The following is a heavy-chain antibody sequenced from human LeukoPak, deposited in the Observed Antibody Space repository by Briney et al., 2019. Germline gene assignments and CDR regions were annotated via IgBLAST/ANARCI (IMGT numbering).Heavy chain of an antibody. J-gene: IGHJ5*02. Sequence: GSLRLSCAASGFTFTSYSMSWVRQAPGKGLEWVANIKQDGSEKYYVDSVKGRFTISRDNAKNSLYLQMNSLRAEDTAVYYCARDYDRGFDPWGQGTLVTVSS. CDR1: GFTFTSYS. CDR2: IKQDGSEK. V-gene: IGHV3-7*03. D-gene: IGHD3-9*01. CDR3: ARDYDRGFDP.